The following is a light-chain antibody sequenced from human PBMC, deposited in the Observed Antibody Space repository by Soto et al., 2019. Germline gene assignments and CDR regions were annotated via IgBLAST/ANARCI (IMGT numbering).Light chain of an antibody. CDR1: QSVRGNH. J-gene: IGKJ1*01. CDR2: AAS. Sequence: EIVLTQSPGTLSLSPGERATLSCRASQSVRGNHFAWYQQKPGQAPRLLIYAASARTTGIPDRFSGSGSGTDFTLTISRLEPEDFAVYYCQQYGSLPATFGQGTKVEI. V-gene: IGKV3-20*01. CDR3: QQYGSLPAT.